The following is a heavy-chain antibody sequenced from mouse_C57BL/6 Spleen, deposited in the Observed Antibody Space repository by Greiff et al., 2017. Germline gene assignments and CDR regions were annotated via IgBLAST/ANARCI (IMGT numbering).Heavy chain of an antibody. CDR3: ARGYYGNYAWFAY. D-gene: IGHD2-1*01. CDR2: IRNKANGYTT. J-gene: IGHJ3*01. Sequence: VQLVESGGGLVQPGGSLSLSCAASGFTFTDYYMSWVRQPPGKALEWLGFIRNKANGYTTEYSASVKGRFTISRDNSQSILYLQMNALRAEDSATYYCARGYYGNYAWFAYWGQGTLVTVSA. CDR1: GFTFTDYY. V-gene: IGHV7-3*01.